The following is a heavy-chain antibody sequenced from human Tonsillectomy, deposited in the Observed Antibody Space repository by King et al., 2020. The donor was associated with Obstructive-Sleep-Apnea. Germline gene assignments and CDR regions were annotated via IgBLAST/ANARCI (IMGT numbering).Heavy chain of an antibody. J-gene: IGHJ4*02. D-gene: IGHD6-19*01. CDR2: IKQDGSVK. Sequence: VQLVESGGGLVQPGGSLRLSCAASGFTFSSYWMNWVRQAPGKGLEWVSNIKQDGSVKYYVDFGKGRFTISRDNAANSMYLQMNSLRAEDTAVYYCARDRGWSPWDYWGQGTLVTVSS. CDR3: ARDRGWSPWDY. CDR1: GFTFSSYW. V-gene: IGHV3-7*03.